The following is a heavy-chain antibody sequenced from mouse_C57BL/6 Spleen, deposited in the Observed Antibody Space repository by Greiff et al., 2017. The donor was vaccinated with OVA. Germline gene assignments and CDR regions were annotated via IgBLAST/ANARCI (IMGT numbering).Heavy chain of an antibody. CDR1: GYTFTSYW. J-gene: IGHJ1*03. D-gene: IGHD1-1*01. Sequence: QVQLQQPGAELVMPGASVKLSCKASGYTFTSYWMHWVKQRPGPGLEWIGEIDPSDSYTNYNQKFKGKSTLTVDKSSSTAYMQLSSLTSEDSAVYYCARAYYGSIWYFDVWGTGTTVTVSS. V-gene: IGHV1-69*01. CDR2: IDPSDSYT. CDR3: ARAYYGSIWYFDV.